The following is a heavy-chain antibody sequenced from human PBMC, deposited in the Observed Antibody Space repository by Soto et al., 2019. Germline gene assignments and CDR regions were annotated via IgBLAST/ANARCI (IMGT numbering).Heavy chain of an antibody. CDR3: ASHMADFWSGYLQNNYYYYMDV. CDR1: GYTFTSYY. CDR2: INPSGGST. D-gene: IGHD3-3*01. Sequence: GASVKVSCKASGYTFTSYYMHWVRQAPGQGLEWMGIINPSGGSTSYAQKFQGRVTMTRDTSTSTVYMELSSLRSEDTAVYYCASHMADFWSGYLQNNYYYYMDVWGKGTTVTVSS. J-gene: IGHJ6*03. V-gene: IGHV1-46*03.